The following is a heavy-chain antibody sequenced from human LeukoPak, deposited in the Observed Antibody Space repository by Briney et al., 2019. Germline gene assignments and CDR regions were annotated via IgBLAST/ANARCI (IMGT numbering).Heavy chain of an antibody. V-gene: IGHV4-59*10. Sequence: SETLSLTCAVYGGSFSGYYWSWIRQPAGKGLEWIGRIYTSGSTNYNPSLKSRVTMSVDTSKNQFSLKLSSVTAADTAVYYCARGPYSSSWSGDYWGQGTLVTVSS. J-gene: IGHJ4*02. CDR3: ARGPYSSSWSGDY. CDR2: IYTSGST. CDR1: GGSFSGYY. D-gene: IGHD6-13*01.